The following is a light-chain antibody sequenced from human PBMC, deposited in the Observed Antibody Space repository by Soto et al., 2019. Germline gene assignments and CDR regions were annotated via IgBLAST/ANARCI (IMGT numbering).Light chain of an antibody. CDR3: MQAQQTPPT. Sequence: DIVMTQSPLSLPVTPGEPASISCNSSQSLLQSNGNNYLDWYLQKPGQSPQLLIYFGSYRASGVPDRFSGSGSGTDFTLKIRRVEAEDVAIYYCMQAQQTPPTFVQGTKVEIK. CDR1: QSLLQSNGNNY. CDR2: FGS. J-gene: IGKJ1*01. V-gene: IGKV2-28*01.